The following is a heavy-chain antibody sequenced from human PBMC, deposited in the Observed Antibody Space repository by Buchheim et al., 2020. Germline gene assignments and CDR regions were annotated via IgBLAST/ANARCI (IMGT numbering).Heavy chain of an antibody. Sequence: QVQLQESGPGLLEPSQTLSLTCSVSGGSISSGNYYWGWIRQSPGKGLEWIGCIDSSGTTDFPPSLKSRLAISVDTSKNHFSLMLTSVTAADTAVYFCSGGLDPWGQGIL. CDR2: IDSSGTT. D-gene: IGHD3-10*01. J-gene: IGHJ5*02. V-gene: IGHV4-30-4*08. CDR3: SGGLDP. CDR1: GGSISSGNYY.